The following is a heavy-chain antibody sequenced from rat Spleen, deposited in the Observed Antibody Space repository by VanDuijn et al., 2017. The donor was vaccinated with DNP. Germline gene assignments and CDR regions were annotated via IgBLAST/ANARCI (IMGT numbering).Heavy chain of an antibody. CDR2: INKDSSTI. CDR3: AKGPNYGGWSDYFDY. V-gene: IGHV4-2*01. D-gene: IGHD1-11*01. CDR1: GFNFNDYW. J-gene: IGHJ2*01. Sequence: EVQLVESGGGLVQPGRSLKLSCVASGFNFNDYWMGWVRQAPGKGLEWIGQINKDSSTISYSPSLKEKITISRDNGQNTLYLQMSKLGSEDTAIYYCAKGPNYGGWSDYFDYWGQGVMVTVSS.